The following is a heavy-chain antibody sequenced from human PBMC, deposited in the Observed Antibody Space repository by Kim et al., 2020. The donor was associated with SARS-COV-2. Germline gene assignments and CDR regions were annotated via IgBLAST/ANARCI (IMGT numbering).Heavy chain of an antibody. V-gene: IGHV3-48*03. Sequence: GGSLRLSCVASGFTFSSYELNWVRQAPGRGLEWLSYISNSGTTIYYADSVKGRFTISRDNAKNSLYLQMNSLRAEDTAVYYCARDLSYWGQGTLVTVSS. CDR3: ARDLSY. J-gene: IGHJ4*02. CDR2: ISNSGTTI. CDR1: GFTFSSYE.